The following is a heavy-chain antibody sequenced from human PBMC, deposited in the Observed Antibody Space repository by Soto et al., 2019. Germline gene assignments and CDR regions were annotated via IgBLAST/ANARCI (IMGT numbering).Heavy chain of an antibody. J-gene: IGHJ4*02. CDR2: VSKTGLTT. Sequence: WGSLRLSCVGSGFTFSSYDMTWVRQAPGKGLEWVSTVSKTGLTTYYADSVKGRFTISRDNSKNTLSLQMNSLRAEDTALYYCAKRYCSGAGCARFDHWGQGTMVTVSS. CDR1: GFTFSSYD. CDR3: AKRYCSGAGCARFDH. V-gene: IGHV3-23*01. D-gene: IGHD2-15*01.